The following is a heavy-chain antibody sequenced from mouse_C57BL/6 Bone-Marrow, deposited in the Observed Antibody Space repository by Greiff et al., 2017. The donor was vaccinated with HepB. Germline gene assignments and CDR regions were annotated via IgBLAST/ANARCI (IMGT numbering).Heavy chain of an antibody. Sequence: VQLQQSGAELVRPGASVKLSCTASGFNIKDDYMHWVKQRPEQGLEWIGWIDPENGDTEYASKFQGKATITADTSSNTAYLQLSSLTSEDTAVYYCTPHYYGSSHYALDYWGQGTSVTVA. CDR2: IDPENGDT. V-gene: IGHV14-4*01. CDR1: GFNIKDDY. CDR3: TPHYYGSSHYALDY. D-gene: IGHD1-1*01. J-gene: IGHJ4*01.